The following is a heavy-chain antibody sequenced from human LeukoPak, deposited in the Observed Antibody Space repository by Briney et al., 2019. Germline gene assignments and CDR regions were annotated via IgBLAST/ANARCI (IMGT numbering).Heavy chain of an antibody. D-gene: IGHD3-10*01. CDR2: IKQDGSEK. V-gene: IGHV3-7*01. Sequence: PGGSLRLSCAASGFTFSSYWMSWVRQAPGKGLEWVANIKQDGSEKYYVDSVKGRFTISRDNAKNSLYLQMNSLRAEDTAVYYCARVPMRARYYGSGSMDAWGKGTTVTVSS. CDR1: GFTFSSYW. CDR3: ARVPMRARYYGSGSMDA. J-gene: IGHJ6*03.